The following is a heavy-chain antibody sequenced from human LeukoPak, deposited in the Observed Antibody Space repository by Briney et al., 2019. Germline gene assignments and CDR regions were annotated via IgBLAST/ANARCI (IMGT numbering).Heavy chain of an antibody. V-gene: IGHV4-39*01. J-gene: IGHJ5*02. Sequence: PSETLSHTCTVSGGSISSSSYYWGWIRQPPGKGLEWIGSIYYSGSTYYNPSLKSRVTISVDTSKNQFSLKLSSVTAADTAVYYCARRPGNWFDPWGQGTLVTVSS. CDR2: IYYSGST. CDR3: ARRPGNWFDP. CDR1: GGSISSSSYY.